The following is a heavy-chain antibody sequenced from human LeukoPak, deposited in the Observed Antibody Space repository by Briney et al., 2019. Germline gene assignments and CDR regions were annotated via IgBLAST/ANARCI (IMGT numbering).Heavy chain of an antibody. D-gene: IGHD2-2*01. CDR2: IIPIFGTA. Sequence: GASVKVSCKASGGTFSNYAISWVRQAPGQGLEWMGGIIPIFGTANYAQKFQGRVTITTDESTSTAYMELSSLTSEDPAVYYCASGHLPSYQPLTFGTLQHWGQGTLVTVSS. CDR1: GGTFSNYA. J-gene: IGHJ1*01. V-gene: IGHV1-69*05. CDR3: ASGHLPSYQPLTFGTLQH.